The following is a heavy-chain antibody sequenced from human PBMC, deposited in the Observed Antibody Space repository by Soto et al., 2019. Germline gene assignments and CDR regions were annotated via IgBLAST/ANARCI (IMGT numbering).Heavy chain of an antibody. CDR3: ARGRPSNIVATVKRSYFDY. CDR1: GGSFSGYY. Sequence: SETLSLTCAVYGGSFSGYYWSWIRQPPGKGLEWIGEINHSGSTNYNPSLKSRVTISVDTSKNQFSPKLSPVTAADTAVYYCARGRPSNIVATVKRSYFDYWGQGTLVTVSS. V-gene: IGHV4-34*01. D-gene: IGHD5-12*01. CDR2: INHSGST. J-gene: IGHJ4*02.